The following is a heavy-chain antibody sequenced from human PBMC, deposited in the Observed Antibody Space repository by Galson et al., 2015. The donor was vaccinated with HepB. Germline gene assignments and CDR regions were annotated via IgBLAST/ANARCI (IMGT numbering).Heavy chain of an antibody. D-gene: IGHD3-9*01. CDR1: GFSLSAYN. CDR2: ISGSSYI. J-gene: IGHJ4*02. CDR3: ARDSGSYDILTGYSSYFDL. Sequence: SLRLSCAASGFSLSAYNMNWVRQAPGKGLEWVSSISGSSYIYYRDSVKGRFTISRDTAENSLYLELNSLRVEDTAVYYCARDSGSYDILTGYSSYFDLWGPGTLVTVSS. V-gene: IGHV3-69-1*01.